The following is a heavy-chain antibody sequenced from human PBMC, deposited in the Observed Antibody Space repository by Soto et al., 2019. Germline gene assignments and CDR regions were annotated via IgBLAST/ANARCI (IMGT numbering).Heavy chain of an antibody. J-gene: IGHJ4*02. CDR3: AKDNYFYDTSGYYIFDY. V-gene: IGHV3-30*18. CDR2: ISYDGSNE. Sequence: QVQLVESGGGVVQAGRSLRLSCAASGFAFSSYGIHWVRQAPGKGLEWVAGISYDGSNEHYTDSVKGRFTISRDNSKNTLYLQMNSLRAEDKAVYYCAKDNYFYDTSGYYIFDYWGQGTLVTVSS. D-gene: IGHD3-22*01. CDR1: GFAFSSYG.